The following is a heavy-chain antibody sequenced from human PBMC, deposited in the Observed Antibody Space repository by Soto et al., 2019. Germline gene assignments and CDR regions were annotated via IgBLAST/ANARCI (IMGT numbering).Heavy chain of an antibody. V-gene: IGHV3-30*18. Sequence: SCAASGFTFRTYGMHWVRQAPGKGLEWVAFISDDGSQKYYGDSVKGRFTISRDNSKNTLSLRMISLGTEDTSVYYCAKEAPGGWHFFDTWGQGTLVTVSS. J-gene: IGHJ4*02. CDR1: GFTFRTYG. CDR3: AKEAPGGWHFFDT. CDR2: ISDDGSQK. D-gene: IGHD6-19*01.